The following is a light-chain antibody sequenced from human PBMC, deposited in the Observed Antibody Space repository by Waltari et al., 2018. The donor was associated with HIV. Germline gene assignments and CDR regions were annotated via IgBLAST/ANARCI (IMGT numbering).Light chain of an antibody. J-gene: IGLJ3*02. CDR1: SSAIGEYNY. V-gene: IGLV2-14*01. CDR2: AVS. Sequence: QYALTQPASVSGSPGQSITISCTGTSSAIGEYNYVSWFQHPPTTAPKLIIFAVSYRPSGVSNRFSGSKSGNTASLTISGLRPEDEADYYCSSYTTIYTWVFGGGTKLTVL. CDR3: SSYTTIYTWV.